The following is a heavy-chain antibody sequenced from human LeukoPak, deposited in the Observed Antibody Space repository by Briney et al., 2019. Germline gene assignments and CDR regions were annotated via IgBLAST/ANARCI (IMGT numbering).Heavy chain of an antibody. CDR2: MYSSGST. V-gene: IGHV4-39*01. CDR1: GDSISSSSYY. CDR3: AGRYYYYMDV. Sequence: SETRSLTCTVSGDSISSSSYYWGWIRQPPGKGLEWIGSMYSSGSTYYNPSLKSRVTISVDTSKNQFSLELISVTAADTAVYYCAGRYYYYMDVWGKGTTVTVSS. J-gene: IGHJ6*03.